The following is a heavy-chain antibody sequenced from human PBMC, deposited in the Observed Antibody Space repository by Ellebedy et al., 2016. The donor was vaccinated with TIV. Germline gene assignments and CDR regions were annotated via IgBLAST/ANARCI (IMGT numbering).Heavy chain of an antibody. CDR1: RFSFNSYW. Sequence: GESLKISCAASRFSFNSYWMTWVRQAPGKGLEWVANINQDGSDKYYVDSLRGRFTISRDNAKNSLYLQMNSLRGEDTAVYYFATDGSYGDYRSPTHAFVMWGQGTLVTVSS. V-gene: IGHV3-7*01. D-gene: IGHD3-16*01. CDR2: INQDGSDK. CDR3: ATDGSYGDYRSPTHAFVM. J-gene: IGHJ3*02.